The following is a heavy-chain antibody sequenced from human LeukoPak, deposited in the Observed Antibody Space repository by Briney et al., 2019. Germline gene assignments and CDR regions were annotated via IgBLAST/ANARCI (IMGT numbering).Heavy chain of an antibody. Sequence: ASVKVSCKASGHTFTGYYMHWVRQAPGQGLEWMGWINPNSGGTNYAQKFQGRVTMTRDTSISTAYMELSRLRSDDTAVYYCAREGAYYDSSGYQNAFDIWGQGTMVTVSS. D-gene: IGHD3-22*01. CDR3: AREGAYYDSSGYQNAFDI. CDR1: GHTFTGYY. J-gene: IGHJ3*02. V-gene: IGHV1-2*02. CDR2: INPNSGGT.